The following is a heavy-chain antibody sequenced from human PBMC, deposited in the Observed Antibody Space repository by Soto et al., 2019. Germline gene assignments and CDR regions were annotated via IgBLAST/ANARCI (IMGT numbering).Heavy chain of an antibody. CDR3: AREGNLGRWLQPLDF. V-gene: IGHV4-59*01. CDR2: IHYNGNT. J-gene: IGHJ4*02. CDR1: GDSISAYS. D-gene: IGHD5-12*01. Sequence: QVQLQVSGPGLVKPSETLSLTCTVSGDSISAYSWRWVRQPPGKGLGWIGNIHYNGNTKYSPSLKSRVAMSVDTSKNHFSLRLISVTAADTAIYFCAREGNLGRWLQPLDFWGQGTLVTVSS.